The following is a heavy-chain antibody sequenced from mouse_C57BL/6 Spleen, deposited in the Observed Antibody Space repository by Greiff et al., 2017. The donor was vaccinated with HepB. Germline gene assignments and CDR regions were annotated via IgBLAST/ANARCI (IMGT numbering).Heavy chain of an antibody. V-gene: IGHV7-3*01. CDR2: IRNKANGYTT. J-gene: IGHJ1*03. Sequence: EVQRVESGGGLVQPGGSLSLSCAASGFTFTDYYMSWVRQPPGKALEWLGFIRNKANGYTTEYSASVKGRFTISRDNSQSILYHQMNALRAEDSATYYCARWDYYDYDGWYFDVWGTGTTVTVSS. CDR1: GFTFTDYY. D-gene: IGHD2-4*01. CDR3: ARWDYYDYDGWYFDV.